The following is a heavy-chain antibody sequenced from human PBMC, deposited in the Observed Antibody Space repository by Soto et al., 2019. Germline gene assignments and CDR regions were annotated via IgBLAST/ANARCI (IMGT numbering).Heavy chain of an antibody. CDR1: GGTFSSYA. D-gene: IGHD3-22*01. Sequence: QVQLVQSGAEVKKPGSSVKVSCKASGGTFSSYAISWVRQAPGQGLEWMGGISPIFCTANYAQKFQGRVTITTDKSTSTAYMELSSLRSEDTAVYYCVAYYYYDSSGYPDYWGPGTLVTVSS. V-gene: IGHV1-69*06. J-gene: IGHJ4*02. CDR2: ISPIFCTA. CDR3: VAYYYYDSSGYPDY.